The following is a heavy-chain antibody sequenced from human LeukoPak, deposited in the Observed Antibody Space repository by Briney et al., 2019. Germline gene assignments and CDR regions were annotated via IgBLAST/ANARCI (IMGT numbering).Heavy chain of an antibody. J-gene: IGHJ4*02. CDR1: GFIFTNYF. CDR3: ATDRGWRTSGYYLYYFEY. Sequence: GGSLRLSCAASGFIFTNYFMSWVRQAPGKGLEWVASVKHDGSEKYYVDSVRGRSTISRDNTMNSLYLQMSSLRAEDTAVYYCATDRGWRTSGYYLYYFEYWGQGTLVTFSS. V-gene: IGHV3-7*01. D-gene: IGHD3-3*01. CDR2: VKHDGSEK.